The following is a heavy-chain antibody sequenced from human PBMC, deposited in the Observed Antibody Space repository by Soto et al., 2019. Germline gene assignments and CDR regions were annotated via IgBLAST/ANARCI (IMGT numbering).Heavy chain of an antibody. CDR2: ISAYNGNT. J-gene: IGHJ4*02. D-gene: IGHD2-15*01. CDR3: ARDPGGSRPDY. CDR1: GYPFTSYG. V-gene: IGHV1-18*04. Sequence: QVQLVQSGAAVKKPGASVKVSCKASGYPFTSYGIRWVRQSPGQGLDGMGWISAYNGNTNYAQKRQGRVTMTTDTSTSTAYMELRSLRSDDTAVYYCARDPGGSRPDYWGQGTLVTVSS.